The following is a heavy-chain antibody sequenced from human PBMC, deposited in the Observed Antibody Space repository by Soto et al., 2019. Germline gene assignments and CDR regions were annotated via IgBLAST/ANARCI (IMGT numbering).Heavy chain of an antibody. CDR3: ARDREWLVRHAFDI. CDR2: IWYDGSNK. D-gene: IGHD6-19*01. J-gene: IGHJ3*02. Sequence: GGSLRLSCAASGFTFSSYGMHWVRQAPGKGLEWVAVIWYDGSNKYYADSVKGRFTISRDNSKNTLYLQMNSLRAEDTAVYYCARDREWLVRHAFDIWGQGTMVTVSS. V-gene: IGHV3-33*01. CDR1: GFTFSSYG.